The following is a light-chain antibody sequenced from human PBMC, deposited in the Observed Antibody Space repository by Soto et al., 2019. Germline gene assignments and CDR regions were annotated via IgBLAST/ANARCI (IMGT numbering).Light chain of an antibody. CDR3: SSYAGTYTVV. Sequence: QSALTQPRSVSGSPGQSVTMSCTGTSSDFGGYNYVSWYQQLPGRAPKLMIYEVSKRPSGVPDRFSGSKSGNTASLTISGLQAEDEADYYCSSYAGTYTVVFGGGTKLTVL. CDR1: SSDFGGYNY. V-gene: IGLV2-11*01. J-gene: IGLJ2*01. CDR2: EVS.